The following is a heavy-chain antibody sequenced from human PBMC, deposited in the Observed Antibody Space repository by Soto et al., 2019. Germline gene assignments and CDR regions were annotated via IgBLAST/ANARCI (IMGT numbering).Heavy chain of an antibody. CDR1: GFIFNTYW. CDR2: INSDGSIA. V-gene: IGHV3-74*01. D-gene: IGHD3-10*01. J-gene: IGHJ5*02. Sequence: GGSLRLSCAASGFIFNTYWMHWVRQAPGKGLVWISRINSDGSIADYADSVRGRITISRDNTKNTVYLQMNSLRVEDTAVYYCARAKASGPSAIDPWGQGTLVTVSS. CDR3: ARAKASGPSAIDP.